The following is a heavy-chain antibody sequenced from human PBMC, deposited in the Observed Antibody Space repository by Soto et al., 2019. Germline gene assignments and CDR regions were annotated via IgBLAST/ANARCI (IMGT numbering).Heavy chain of an antibody. V-gene: IGHV4-59*02. Sequence: QVQLQQSGPGLVRPSETLSLSCSVSGASVSSYYWSWVRQPPGKGLEWIGYIYYIGAYNYNPSLKNRVTISVDTSKNQFSLKLTSVTAADTVVYYCARTPETRDWLDPWGQGTLVTVSS. D-gene: IGHD1-7*01. CDR3: ARTPETRDWLDP. CDR2: IYYIGAY. CDR1: GASVSSYY. J-gene: IGHJ5*02.